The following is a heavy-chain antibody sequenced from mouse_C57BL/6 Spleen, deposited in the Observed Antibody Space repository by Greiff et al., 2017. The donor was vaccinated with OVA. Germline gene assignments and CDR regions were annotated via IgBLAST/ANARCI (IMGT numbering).Heavy chain of an antibody. J-gene: IGHJ1*03. V-gene: IGHV5-12*01. D-gene: IGHD1-1*01. Sequence: EVMLVESGGGLVQPGGSLKLSCAASGFTFSDYYMYWVRQTPEKRLEWVAYISNGGGSTYYPDTVKGRFTISRDNAKNTLYLQMSRLKSEDTAMYYCAGGGDGSSPRYWYFDVWGTGTTVTVSS. CDR2: ISNGGGST. CDR1: GFTFSDYY. CDR3: AGGGDGSSPRYWYFDV.